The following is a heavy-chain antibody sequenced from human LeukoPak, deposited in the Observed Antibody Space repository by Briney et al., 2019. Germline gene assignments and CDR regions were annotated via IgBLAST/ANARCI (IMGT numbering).Heavy chain of an antibody. V-gene: IGHV4-39*07. D-gene: IGHD6-19*01. CDR1: GGSISSSSYY. CDR3: ARDSRAVGFDY. CDR2: IYYSGST. J-gene: IGHJ4*02. Sequence: SSETLSLTCTVSGGSISSSSYYWGWIRQPPGKGLEWIGSIYYSGSTYYNPSLKSRVTISVDTSKNQFSLKLSSVTAADTAVYYCARDSRAVGFDYWGQGTLVTVSS.